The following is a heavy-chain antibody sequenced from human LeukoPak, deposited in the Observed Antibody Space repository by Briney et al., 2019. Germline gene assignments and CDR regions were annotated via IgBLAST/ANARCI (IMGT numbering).Heavy chain of an antibody. D-gene: IGHD1-26*01. J-gene: IGHJ6*03. CDR2: IYYSGST. V-gene: IGHV4-59*08. Sequence: SETLSLTCTVSGGSISSYYWSWIRQSPGKGLEWIGYIYYSGSTNYNPSLKSRVTISVDTSKNQFSLKLSSVTAADTAVYYCARAVVGATTAAYYYYMDVWGKGTTVTVSS. CDR1: GGSISSYY. CDR3: ARAVVGATTAAYYYYMDV.